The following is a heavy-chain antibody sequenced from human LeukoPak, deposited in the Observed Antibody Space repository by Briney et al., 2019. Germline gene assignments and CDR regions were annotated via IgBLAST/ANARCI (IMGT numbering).Heavy chain of an antibody. J-gene: IGHJ5*02. CDR3: ARLRYFDWLLSGWFDP. V-gene: IGHV4-4*09. D-gene: IGHD3-9*01. Sequence: SETLSLTCTVSGYSISSGYYWSWIRQPPGKGLEWIGYIYTSGSTNYNPSLKSRVTISVDTSKNQFSLKLSSVTAADTAVYYCARLRYFDWLLSGWFDPWGQGTLVTVSS. CDR2: IYTSGST. CDR1: GYSISSGYY.